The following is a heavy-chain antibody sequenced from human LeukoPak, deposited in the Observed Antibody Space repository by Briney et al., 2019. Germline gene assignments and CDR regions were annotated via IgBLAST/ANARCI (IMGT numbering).Heavy chain of an antibody. CDR1: GFTFSSYA. V-gene: IGHV3-23*01. CDR3: AKDSVYPNARDGYNSY. J-gene: IGHJ4*02. Sequence: GRSLRLSCAASGFTFSSYAMSWVRQAPGKGLEWVSAISGSGGSTYYADSVKGRFTISRDNSKNTLYLQMNSLRAEDTAVYYCAKDSVYPNARDGYNSYWGQGTLVTVSS. CDR2: ISGSGGST. D-gene: IGHD5-24*01.